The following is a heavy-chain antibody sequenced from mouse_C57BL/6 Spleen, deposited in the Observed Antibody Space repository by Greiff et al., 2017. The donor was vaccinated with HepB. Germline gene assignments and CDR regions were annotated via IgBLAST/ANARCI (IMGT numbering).Heavy chain of an antibody. CDR2: INPSSGYT. CDR1: GYTFTSYT. J-gene: IGHJ3*01. Sequence: QVHVKQSGAELARPGASVKMSCKASGYTFTSYTMHWVKQRPGQGLEWIGYINPSSGYTKYNQKFKDKATLTADKSSSTAYMQLSSLTSEDSAVYYCARDYDYDDYWGQGTLVTVSA. CDR3: ARDYDYDDY. V-gene: IGHV1-4*01. D-gene: IGHD2-4*01.